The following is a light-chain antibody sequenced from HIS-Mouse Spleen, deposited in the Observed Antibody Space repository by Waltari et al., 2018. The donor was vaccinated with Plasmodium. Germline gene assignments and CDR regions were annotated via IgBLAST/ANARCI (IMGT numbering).Light chain of an antibody. CDR2: EVS. Sequence: QSALTQPPSPSGSPGQSLTISCTGTSSDVGRYNLVHWYQQNPGKAPKLMIYEVSKRPSGVPDRFSGSKSGNTASLTVSGLQAEDEADYYCSSYAGSNNWVFGGGTKLTVL. V-gene: IGLV2-8*01. J-gene: IGLJ3*02. CDR3: SSYAGSNNWV. CDR1: SSDVGRYNL.